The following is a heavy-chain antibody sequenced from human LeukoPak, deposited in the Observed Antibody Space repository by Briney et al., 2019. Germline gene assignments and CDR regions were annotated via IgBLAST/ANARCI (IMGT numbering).Heavy chain of an antibody. Sequence: AGGSLRLSCAASGFTSSDFWMHWVRQAPGKGLVWVSRINSGGTVTNYADSVKGRLTISRDNAKNTLYLQMNSLRAEDTAVYYCARVRVGAHDFEYWGQGTRVTVSS. D-gene: IGHD3-10*01. CDR2: INSGGTVT. J-gene: IGHJ4*02. CDR3: ARVRVGAHDFEY. V-gene: IGHV3-74*01. CDR1: GFTSSDFW.